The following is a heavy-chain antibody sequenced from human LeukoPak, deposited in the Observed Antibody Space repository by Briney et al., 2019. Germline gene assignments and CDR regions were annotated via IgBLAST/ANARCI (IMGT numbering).Heavy chain of an antibody. CDR3: ARDQGDYGDPFETFDY. J-gene: IGHJ4*02. V-gene: IGHV4-34*01. CDR2: INHSGST. CDR1: GGSFSGYY. Sequence: SETLSLTCAVYGGSFSGYYWSWIRQPPGKGLEWIGEINHSGSTNYNPSLKSRVTISVDTSKNQFSLKLSSVTAADTAVYYCARDQGDYGDPFETFDYWGQGTLVTVSS. D-gene: IGHD4-17*01.